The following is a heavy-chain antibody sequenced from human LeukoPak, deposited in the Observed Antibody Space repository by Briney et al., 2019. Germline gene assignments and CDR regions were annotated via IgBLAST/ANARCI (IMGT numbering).Heavy chain of an antibody. CDR3: ARGDDSGYYDYFDC. Sequence: ASVKVSCKASGGTFSSYAISWVRQAPGQGLEWMGGIIPIFGTANYAQKFQGRVTITADESTSTAYMELSSLRSEDTAVYYCARGDDSGYYDYFDCWGQGALVTVSS. J-gene: IGHJ4*02. V-gene: IGHV1-69*13. CDR2: IIPIFGTA. D-gene: IGHD3-22*01. CDR1: GGTFSSYA.